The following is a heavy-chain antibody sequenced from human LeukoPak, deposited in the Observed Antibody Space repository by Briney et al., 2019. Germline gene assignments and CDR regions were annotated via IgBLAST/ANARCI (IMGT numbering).Heavy chain of an antibody. D-gene: IGHD6-13*01. J-gene: IGHJ4*02. CDR3: ARARSAAGNFDY. CDR2: INPNSGGT. CDR1: GYTFTGYY. Sequence: ASVKVSCKASGYTFTGYYMHWVRQAPGQGLEWMGWINPNSGGTNYAQKFQGRVTMTRDTSISTAYMELSRLRSDDTAVYYCARARSAAGNFDYWGQGTLVTVSS. V-gene: IGHV1-2*02.